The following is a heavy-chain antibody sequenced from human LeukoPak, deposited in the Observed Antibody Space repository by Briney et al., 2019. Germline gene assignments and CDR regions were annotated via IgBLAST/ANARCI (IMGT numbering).Heavy chain of an antibody. CDR1: GGSISSSSYY. D-gene: IGHD3-22*01. CDR2: IYYSGST. CDR3: ATHSSGYYYPYYFDY. V-gene: IGHV4-39*07. J-gene: IGHJ4*02. Sequence: SETLSLTCTVSGGSISSSSYYWGWIRQPPGKGLEWIGSIYYSGSTYYNPSLKSRVTISVDTSKNQFSLKLSSVTAADTAVYYCATHSSGYYYPYYFDYWGQGTLVTVSS.